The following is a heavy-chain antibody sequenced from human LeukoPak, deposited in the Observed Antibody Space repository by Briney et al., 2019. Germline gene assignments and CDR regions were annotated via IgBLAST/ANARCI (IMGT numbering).Heavy chain of an antibody. J-gene: IGHJ4*02. CDR3: ARQMTSTRLFDS. Sequence: GASLRLSCVASGFIFSDHAFHWVRQSPDKGLEWVALIGSDGTKKYYADSVQGRFTVSRENSKNTLFLQMNTVRADDTAVYFCARQMTSTRLFDSWGQGTLVTVSS. D-gene: IGHD5/OR15-5a*01. CDR1: GFIFSDHA. V-gene: IGHV3-30*04. CDR2: IGSDGTKK.